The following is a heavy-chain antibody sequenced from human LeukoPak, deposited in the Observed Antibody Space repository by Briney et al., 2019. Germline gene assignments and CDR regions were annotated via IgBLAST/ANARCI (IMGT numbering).Heavy chain of an antibody. CDR1: GFSFSSYW. V-gene: IGHV3-7*01. Sequence: GGSLRLSRAASGFSFSSYWMSWVRQAPGKGLEWVANIKQDGSEKYYGDSVKGRFTISRDNAKNSLYLQMNSLRAEDTAVYYCARSGDVVVPAAIVDYWGQGTLVTVSS. CDR3: ARSGDVVVPAAIVDY. CDR2: IKQDGSEK. J-gene: IGHJ4*02. D-gene: IGHD2-2*01.